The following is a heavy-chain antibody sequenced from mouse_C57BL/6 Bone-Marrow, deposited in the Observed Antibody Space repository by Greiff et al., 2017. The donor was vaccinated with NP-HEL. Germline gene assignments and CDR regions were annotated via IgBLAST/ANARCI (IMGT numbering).Heavy chain of an antibody. CDR3: AIPSYYSNYLYYFDY. CDR2: IDPANGNT. V-gene: IGHV14-3*01. CDR1: GFNIKNTY. Sequence: VQLQQSVAELVRPGASVKLSCTASGFNIKNTYMHWVKQRPEQGLEWLGSIDPANGNTKYAPKFQGKATITADTSSNTAYLQLSSLTSEDTAIYYCAIPSYYSNYLYYFDYWGQGPTLTVSS. J-gene: IGHJ2*01. D-gene: IGHD2-5*01.